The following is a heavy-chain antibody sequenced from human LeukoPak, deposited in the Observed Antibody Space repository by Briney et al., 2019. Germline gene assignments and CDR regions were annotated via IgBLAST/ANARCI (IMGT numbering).Heavy chain of an antibody. CDR3: ARPDYDYWTGSLGGHYMDV. CDR2: ITSTGRYI. J-gene: IGHJ6*03. V-gene: IGHV3-21*01. CDR1: GFNFIDYT. Sequence: GGSLRLSCAASGFNFIDYTMNWVRQAPGKGLEWVSSITSTGRYIFYADSLKGRFTISRDNARNSLYLQMDSLRAEDTAVYYCARPDYDYWTGSLGGHYMDVWGKGTTVTVSS. D-gene: IGHD3-3*01.